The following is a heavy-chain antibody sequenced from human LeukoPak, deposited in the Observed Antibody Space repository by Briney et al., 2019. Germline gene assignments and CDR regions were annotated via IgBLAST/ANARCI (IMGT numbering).Heavy chain of an antibody. Sequence: ASVKVSCKASGYTFVGYYLHWVRQAPGQGLEWMAWIDPSTGNIHYAQKFQGRITVTRDTSISTTYMELSWLTSDDTALYYCAREYSASEHWGQGTLVTVSS. V-gene: IGHV1-2*02. CDR1: GYTFVGYY. J-gene: IGHJ1*01. D-gene: IGHD4-11*01. CDR3: AREYSASEH. CDR2: IDPSTGNI.